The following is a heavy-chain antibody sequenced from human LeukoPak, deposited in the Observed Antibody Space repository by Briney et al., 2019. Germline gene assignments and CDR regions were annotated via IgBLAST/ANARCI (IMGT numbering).Heavy chain of an antibody. Sequence: PGRPLRLSCAASGFTFSSYAMHWVRQAPGKGLEWVAVISYDGSNKYYADSVKGRFTISRDNSKNTLYLQMNSLRAEDTAVYYCAREAGSSWYYFDYWGQGTLVTVSS. D-gene: IGHD6-13*01. CDR1: GFTFSSYA. J-gene: IGHJ4*02. CDR2: ISYDGSNK. V-gene: IGHV3-30*04. CDR3: AREAGSSWYYFDY.